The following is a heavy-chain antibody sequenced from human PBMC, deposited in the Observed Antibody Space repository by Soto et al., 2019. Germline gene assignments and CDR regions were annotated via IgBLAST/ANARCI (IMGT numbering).Heavy chain of an antibody. CDR1: GFTVSSNY. J-gene: IGHJ6*02. V-gene: IGHV3-53*01. CDR2: IYSGGST. CDR3: ARAPSGWSHYYYYGMDV. D-gene: IGHD6-19*01. Sequence: GGSLRLSCAASGFTVSSNYMSWVRQAPGKGLEWVSVIYSGGSTYYADSGKGRFTISRDNSKNTLYLQMNSLRAEDTAVYYCARAPSGWSHYYYYGMDVWGQGTTVTVSS.